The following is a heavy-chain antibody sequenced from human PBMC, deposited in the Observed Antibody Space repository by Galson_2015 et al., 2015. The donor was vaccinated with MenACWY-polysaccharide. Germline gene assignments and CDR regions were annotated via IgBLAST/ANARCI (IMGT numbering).Heavy chain of an antibody. CDR3: AKDRPLRGLSVFYYGMDV. Sequence: SLRLSCAVSGFIFSDYAIPWVRQAPGKGLEWLAVISYDGSNKYYLESVKGRFTISRDNSKDMVYLHMNSLRGEDTAVYFCAKDRPLRGLSVFYYGMDVWGRGTTVIVSS. V-gene: IGHV3-30*18. CDR1: GFIFSDYA. D-gene: IGHD3-10*01. J-gene: IGHJ6*02. CDR2: ISYDGSNK.